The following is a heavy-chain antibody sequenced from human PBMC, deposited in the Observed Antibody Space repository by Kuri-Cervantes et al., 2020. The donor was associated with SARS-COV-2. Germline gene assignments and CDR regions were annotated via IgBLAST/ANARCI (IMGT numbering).Heavy chain of an antibody. Sequence: GESLKISCAASGFTVSSNYMSWVRQAPGKGLEWVSVIYSGGSTYYADSVKGRFTISRDNSKNTLYLQVNSLRAEDTAVYYCARVAKSGWNANNWFDPWGQGTLVTVSS. CDR2: IYSGGST. D-gene: IGHD1-1*01. CDR3: ARVAKSGWNANNWFDP. CDR1: GFTVSSNY. V-gene: IGHV3-66*01. J-gene: IGHJ5*02.